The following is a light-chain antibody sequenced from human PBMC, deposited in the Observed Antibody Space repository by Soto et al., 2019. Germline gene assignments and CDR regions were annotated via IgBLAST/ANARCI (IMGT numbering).Light chain of an antibody. CDR3: QSYDSSLSGYVV. V-gene: IGLV1-40*01. CDR2: GNS. CDR1: SSNIVAGYD. Sequence: QLVLTQPPSVSGAPGQRVTISCTGSSSNIVAGYDVHWYQQLPGTAPKLLIYGNSNRPSGVPDRFSGSKSGTSASLAITGLQAEDEADYYCQSYDSSLSGYVVFGGGTKLTVL. J-gene: IGLJ2*01.